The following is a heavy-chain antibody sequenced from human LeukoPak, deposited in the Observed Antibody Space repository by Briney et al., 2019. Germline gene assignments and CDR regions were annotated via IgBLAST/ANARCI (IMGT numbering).Heavy chain of an antibody. CDR2: IYSGGST. CDR1: GFTVSSTY. D-gene: IGHD3-3*01. Sequence: GGSLRLSCAASGFTVSSTYMSWVRQAPGKGLEWVSVIYSGGSTYYADSVKGRFTISRDNAKNSLYLQMNSLRAEDTAVYYCAGGSLRFLEWLAYMDVWGKGTTVTVSS. CDR3: AGGSLRFLEWLAYMDV. V-gene: IGHV3-53*01. J-gene: IGHJ6*03.